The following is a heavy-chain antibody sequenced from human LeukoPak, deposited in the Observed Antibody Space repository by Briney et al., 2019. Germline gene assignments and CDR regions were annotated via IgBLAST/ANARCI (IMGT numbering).Heavy chain of an antibody. D-gene: IGHD6-6*01. J-gene: IGHJ5*02. CDR3: ARAPYSSSPGWFDP. Sequence: ASVKVSCKASGGTFSSYAISWVRQAPGQGLEWMGWIDPNSGGTNYAQKFQGRVTMTRDTSISTAYMEPSRLRSDDTAVYYCARAPYSSSPGWFDPWGQGTLVTVSS. CDR2: IDPNSGGT. CDR1: GGTFSSYA. V-gene: IGHV1-2*02.